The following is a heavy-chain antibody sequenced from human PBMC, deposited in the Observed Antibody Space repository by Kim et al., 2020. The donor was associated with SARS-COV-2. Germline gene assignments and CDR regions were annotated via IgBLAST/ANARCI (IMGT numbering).Heavy chain of an antibody. V-gene: IGHV1-18*04. J-gene: IGHJ6*02. Sequence: ASVKVSCKASGYTFTSYGISWVRQAPGQGLEWMGWISAYNGNTNYAQKLQGRVTMTTDTSTSTAYMELRSLRSDDTAVYYCARDFAAAGIISYYYYGMDVWGQGTTVTVSS. D-gene: IGHD6-13*01. CDR3: ARDFAAAGIISYYYYGMDV. CDR2: ISAYNGNT. CDR1: GYTFTSYG.